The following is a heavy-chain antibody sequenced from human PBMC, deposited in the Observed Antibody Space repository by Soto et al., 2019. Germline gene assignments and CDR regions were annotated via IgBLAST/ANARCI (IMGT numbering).Heavy chain of an antibody. D-gene: IGHD6-6*01. V-gene: IGHV3-64*01. J-gene: IGHJ6*03. CDR1: GFTLSGYA. CDR3: ARRARPDFYYMAV. CDR2: ISSNGVGT. Sequence: EVQLAESGGGLAQPGGSLRLSCAASGFTLSGYAMDWVRQAPGKGLEYVSGISSNGVGTYYANSVQGRFTISRDNSKNTVYLQVGSLRPKDRAVYYCARRARPDFYYMAVW.